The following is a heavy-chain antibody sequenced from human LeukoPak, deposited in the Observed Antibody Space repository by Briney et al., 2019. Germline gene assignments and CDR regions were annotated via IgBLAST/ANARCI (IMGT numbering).Heavy chain of an antibody. CDR2: INHSGST. CDR1: GGSFSGYY. Sequence: SETLSLTCAVYGGSFSGYYWSWIRQPPGKGLEWIGEINHSGSTNYNPSLKSRVTISVDTSKNQFSLKLSSVTAADTAVYYCAKDLPVGITMVRGTFGGDYWGQGTLVTVSS. D-gene: IGHD3-10*01. J-gene: IGHJ4*02. V-gene: IGHV4-34*01. CDR3: AKDLPVGITMVRGTFGGDY.